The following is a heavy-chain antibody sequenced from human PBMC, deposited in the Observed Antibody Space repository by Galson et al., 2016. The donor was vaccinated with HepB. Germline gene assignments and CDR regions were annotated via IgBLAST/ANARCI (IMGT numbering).Heavy chain of an antibody. V-gene: IGHV1-46*01. CDR1: GYTFINYY. Sequence: SVKVSCKASGYTFINYYIHWVRQAPGQGLEWMGIINPSGGTTGYARKYRGRVTMTRDTSTSTVYMELSSLRSEDTALYYCARGTFCGGDCHSGIRASAYYFDNWGQGTLVTVSS. D-gene: IGHD2-21*02. J-gene: IGHJ4*02. CDR2: INPSGGTT. CDR3: ARGTFCGGDCHSGIRASAYYFDN.